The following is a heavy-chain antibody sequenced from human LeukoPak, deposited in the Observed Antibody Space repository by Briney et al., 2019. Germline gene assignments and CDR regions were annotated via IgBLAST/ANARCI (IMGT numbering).Heavy chain of an antibody. CDR2: ISYDGSNK. CDR1: GFTFSSYG. J-gene: IGHJ6*02. CDR3: AKRSLYYYYGMDV. V-gene: IGHV3-30*18. Sequence: GRSLRLSCAASGFTFSSYGMRWVRQAPGKGLEWVAVISYDGSNKYYADSVKGRFTISRDNSKNTLYPQMNSLRAEDTAVYYCAKRSLYYYYGMDVWGQGTTVTVSS. D-gene: IGHD2/OR15-2a*01.